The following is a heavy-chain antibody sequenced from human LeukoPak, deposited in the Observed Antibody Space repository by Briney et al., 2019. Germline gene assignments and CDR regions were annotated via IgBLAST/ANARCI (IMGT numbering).Heavy chain of an antibody. CDR2: INHSGSP. CDR3: ARGSDGSENSYRNWFDP. D-gene: IGHD3-10*01. Sequence: SETLSLTCAVYGGTFSGYYWSWVRQPPGKGLEWLGEINHSGSPNYNPSLKSRVTISVDTSKNQFSLKLNSVTAADTAVYYCARGSDGSENSYRNWFDPWGQGTLVTVSS. V-gene: IGHV4-34*01. CDR1: GGTFSGYY. J-gene: IGHJ5*02.